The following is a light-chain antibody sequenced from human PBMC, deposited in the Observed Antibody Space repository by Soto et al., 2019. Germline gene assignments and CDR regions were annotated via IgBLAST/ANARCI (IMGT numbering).Light chain of an antibody. CDR3: ATWASSQSAGV. CDR1: TYNVGNNY. J-gene: IGLJ3*02. V-gene: IGLV1-51*01. CDR2: DNG. Sequence: QSVLPKPPSVSAAPGQKVSISCSGATYNVGNNYVSWYQHIPGTAPKLLIYDNGQRPSGITDRFSGSKSGMSATLGITGLQTGDEDDYYCATWASSQSAGVFGGGTKVTVL.